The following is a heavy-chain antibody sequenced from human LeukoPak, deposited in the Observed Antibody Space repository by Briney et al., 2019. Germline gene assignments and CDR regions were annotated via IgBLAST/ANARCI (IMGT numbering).Heavy chain of an antibody. V-gene: IGHV4-61*02. D-gene: IGHD6-19*01. CDR3: ARGEYVAVAGTLIFDY. J-gene: IGHJ4*02. CDR1: GGSLSSGSYY. CDR2: IYTSGST. Sequence: SQTLSLTCTVSGGSLSSGSYYWSWIRQPAGKGLEWIGRIYTSGSTNYNPSLKSRVTISVDTSKNQFSLKLSSVTAADTAVYYCARGEYVAVAGTLIFDYWGQGTLVTVSS.